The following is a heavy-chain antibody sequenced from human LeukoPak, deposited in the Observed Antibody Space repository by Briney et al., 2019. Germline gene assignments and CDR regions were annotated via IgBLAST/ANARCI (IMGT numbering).Heavy chain of an antibody. CDR3: ARRTSARHWFDP. J-gene: IGHJ5*02. CDR1: GNSFTNYW. CDR2: IYPGDSDT. Sequence: GESLKISCKGSGNSFTNYWIDWVRQVPGKGLECMGIIYPGDSDTIYSPSFRGQVTTSVDKSINTAYLQWNSLQASDTAMYYCARRTSARHWFDPWGQGTLVTVSS. V-gene: IGHV5-51*01.